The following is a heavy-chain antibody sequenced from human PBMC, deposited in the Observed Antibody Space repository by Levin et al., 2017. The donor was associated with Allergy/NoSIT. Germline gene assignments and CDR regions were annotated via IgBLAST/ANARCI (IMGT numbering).Heavy chain of an antibody. D-gene: IGHD2-2*03. J-gene: IGHJ6*02. CDR1: GFTFSSYA. CDR3: AKDSLDIVVVPADHYYYGMDV. V-gene: IGHV3-23*01. CDR2: ISGSGGST. Sequence: PGGSLRLSCAASGFTFSSYAMSWVRQAPGKGLEWVSAISGSGGSTYYADSVKGRFTISRDNSKNTLYLQMNSLRAEHTAVYYCAKDSLDIVVVPADHYYYGMDVWGQGTTVTVSS.